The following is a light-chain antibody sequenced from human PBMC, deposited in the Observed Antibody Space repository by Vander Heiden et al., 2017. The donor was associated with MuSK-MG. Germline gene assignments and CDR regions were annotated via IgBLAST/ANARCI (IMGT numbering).Light chain of an antibody. Sequence: DIQMTQSPSTLSASVGDRVTITCRASQSINIWLAWYQQKPGKAPKLLIYKTSTLESGVPSRFSGSGSGTEFTLTISSLQPDDLATYYCQQYNSYKTFGQGTKVEIK. CDR1: QSINIW. J-gene: IGKJ1*01. CDR2: KTS. V-gene: IGKV1-5*03. CDR3: QQYNSYKT.